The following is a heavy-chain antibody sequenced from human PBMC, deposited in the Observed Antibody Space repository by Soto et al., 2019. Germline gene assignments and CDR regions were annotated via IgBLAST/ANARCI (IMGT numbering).Heavy chain of an antibody. CDR2: IIPNSGAT. V-gene: IGHV1-2*02. Sequence: GASVKVSCKASGYTFTGYYMHWLRQAPGQGLEWMGWIIPNSGATNYAQKFQGRVTMTTDESTSTAYMELSSLRSEDTAVYYCARLDSSGYGYFDYRGQGTLVTV. D-gene: IGHD3-22*01. CDR1: GYTFTGYY. J-gene: IGHJ4*02. CDR3: ARLDSSGYGYFDY.